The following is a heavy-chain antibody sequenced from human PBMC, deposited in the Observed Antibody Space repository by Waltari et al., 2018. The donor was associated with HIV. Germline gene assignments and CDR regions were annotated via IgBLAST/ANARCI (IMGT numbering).Heavy chain of an antibody. V-gene: IGHV3-20*04. D-gene: IGHD3-22*01. Sequence: EVHLVESGGRVVRPGGSLRLSCAASGFTFNDFDMNLVRQYPGAGLEWVSNINWNGGSTGYADSVKGRFTISRDNAKNSLYLQMNSLRAEDTALYYCARETYYYDSSGPAVGAFDIWGQGTMVTVSS. CDR2: INWNGGST. J-gene: IGHJ3*02. CDR3: ARETYYYDSSGPAVGAFDI. CDR1: GFTFNDFD.